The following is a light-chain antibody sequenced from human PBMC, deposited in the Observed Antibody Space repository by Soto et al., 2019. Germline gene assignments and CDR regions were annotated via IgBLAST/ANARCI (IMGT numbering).Light chain of an antibody. CDR2: NAS. CDR3: QPRSNWLT. J-gene: IGKJ4*01. CDR1: QSVSSY. Sequence: SPCTLSVSPGERATLSCRASQSVSSYLAWYKQKPGQAPRLLIYNASNRATGIPARFSVSGSGTDFTLTIRSLEPEDFAVDDCQPRSNWLTVCGLTKVEIK. V-gene: IGKV3-11*01.